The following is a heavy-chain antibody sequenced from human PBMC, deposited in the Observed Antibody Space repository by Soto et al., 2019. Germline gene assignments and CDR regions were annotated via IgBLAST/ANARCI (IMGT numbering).Heavy chain of an antibody. D-gene: IGHD3-10*01. J-gene: IGHJ4*02. Sequence: SETLSLTCTVSGGSISSSSYYWGWIRQPPGKGLEWIGSIYYSGSTYYNPSLKSRVTISVDTSKNQFSLKLSSVTAADTAVYYCARHANYYGSGTYYSHFDYWGQGTLVTVAS. CDR1: GGSISSSSYY. V-gene: IGHV4-39*01. CDR2: IYYSGST. CDR3: ARHANYYGSGTYYSHFDY.